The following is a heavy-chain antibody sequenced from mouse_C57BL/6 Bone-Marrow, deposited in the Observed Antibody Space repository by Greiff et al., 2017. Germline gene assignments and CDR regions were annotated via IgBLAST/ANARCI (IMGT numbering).Heavy chain of an antibody. V-gene: IGHV1-22*01. CDR2: INPNNGGT. Sequence: EVQLQQSGPELVKPGASVKMSCKASGYTFTDYNMPWVKQTHGKSLEWIGYINPNNGGTSYNQKFKGKATLTVNKSSSTAYMELRSRTSEDSAVYYCARKANYDGAWFAYWGQGTLVTVSA. CDR1: GYTFTDYN. CDR3: ARKANYDGAWFAY. J-gene: IGHJ3*01. D-gene: IGHD1-1*01.